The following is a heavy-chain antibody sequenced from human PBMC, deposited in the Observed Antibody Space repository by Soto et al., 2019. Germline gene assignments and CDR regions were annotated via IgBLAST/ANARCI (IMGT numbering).Heavy chain of an antibody. Sequence: GGSLRLSCATSGFTFSSYEMNWVRQAPGKGLEWVSYISSSGSTIYYADSVKGRFTISRDNAKNSLYLQMDSLRAEDTAVYYCARDQEAGSFFPYYYAIDVWGQGPTVTVSS. CDR3: ARDQEAGSFFPYYYAIDV. CDR1: GFTFSSYE. V-gene: IGHV3-48*03. CDR2: ISSSGSTI. J-gene: IGHJ6*02. D-gene: IGHD6-13*01.